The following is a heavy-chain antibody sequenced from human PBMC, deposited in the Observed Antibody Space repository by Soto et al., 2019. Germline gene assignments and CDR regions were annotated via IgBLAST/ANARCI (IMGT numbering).Heavy chain of an antibody. CDR2: IWNHGNTA. CDR1: GVTLSYYG. Sequence: GGSLRLSCVASGVTLSYYGVHWVRQSPGKGLEWVALIWNHGNTAYHADSVKGRFTVSRDTSKNQFSLKLSSVTAADTAVYYCARDPLGGNPYFDYWGQGTLVTVSS. D-gene: IGHD3-16*01. J-gene: IGHJ4*02. CDR3: ARDPLGGNPYFDY. V-gene: IGHV3-33*01.